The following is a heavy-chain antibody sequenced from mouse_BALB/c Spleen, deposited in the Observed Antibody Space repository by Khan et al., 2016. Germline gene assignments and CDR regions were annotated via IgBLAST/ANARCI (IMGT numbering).Heavy chain of an antibody. CDR2: IWGDGST. Sequence: QMQLEESGPGLVAPSQSLSITCTVSGFSIIAYGVNWVRQPPGKGLEWLGMIWGDGSTDYNSALKSRLNITKDKSKSQVFLKMNSLQTDATATYYCARYGWGYYAMDYWGQGTSVTVSS. CDR1: GFSIIAYG. V-gene: IGHV2-6-7*01. D-gene: IGHD2-2*01. CDR3: ARYGWGYYAMDY. J-gene: IGHJ4*01.